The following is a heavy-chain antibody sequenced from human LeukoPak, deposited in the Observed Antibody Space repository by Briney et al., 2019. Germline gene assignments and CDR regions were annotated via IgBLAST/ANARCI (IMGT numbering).Heavy chain of an antibody. CDR1: GGSISSSSYY. CDR3: ARVTGYIVEDYFDY. CDR2: IYYSGST. D-gene: IGHD3-22*01. Sequence: SETLSLTCTVSGGSISSSSYYWSWIRQPPGKGLEWIGYIYYSGSTNYNPSLKSRVTISVDTSKNQFSLRLSSVTAADTAVYYCARVTGYIVEDYFDYWGQGTLVTVSS. J-gene: IGHJ4*02. V-gene: IGHV4-61*01.